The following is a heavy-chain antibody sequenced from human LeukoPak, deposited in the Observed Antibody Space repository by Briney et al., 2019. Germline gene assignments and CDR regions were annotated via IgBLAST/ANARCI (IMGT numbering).Heavy chain of an antibody. CDR2: INHSGRT. Sequence: SETLSLTCALYGGSFSDYFWGWIRQPPGKGLEWIGEINHSGRTYYNPSLKSRVTISVDTSKNQFSLNLSSVTAADTAVYYCARDVVVVPAAIHYGMDVWGQGTTVTVSS. V-gene: IGHV4-34*01. CDR3: ARDVVVVPAAIHYGMDV. CDR1: GGSFSDYF. D-gene: IGHD2-2*01. J-gene: IGHJ6*02.